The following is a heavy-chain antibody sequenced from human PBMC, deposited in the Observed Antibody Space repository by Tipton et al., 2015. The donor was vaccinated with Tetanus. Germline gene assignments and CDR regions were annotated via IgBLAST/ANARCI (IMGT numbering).Heavy chain of an antibody. J-gene: IGHJ1*01. Sequence: LRLSCTVSGDSVSGYYWSWIRQPPGKGLEWVGYVYYTGDTNYNPSLKSRVTISMYRSENQISLKMTSVTAADTAVYYCAGVSAQRTELYFQHWGQGTQVTVSS. CDR2: VYYTGDT. CDR3: AGVSAQRTELYFQH. CDR1: GDSVSGYY. D-gene: IGHD2-8*02. V-gene: IGHV4-59*02.